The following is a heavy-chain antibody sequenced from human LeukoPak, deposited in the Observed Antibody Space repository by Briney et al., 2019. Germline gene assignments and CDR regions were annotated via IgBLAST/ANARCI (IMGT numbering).Heavy chain of an antibody. D-gene: IGHD6-19*01. J-gene: IGHJ4*02. CDR1: GYSISSGYY. Sequence: SETLSLTCAVSGYSISSGYYWGWIRQAPGKGLEWIGSIYHSGSTYYNPSLKSRVTISVDTSKNQFSLKLSSVTAADTAVYYRARHYRQWLKRGGFDYWGQGTLVTVSS. CDR3: ARHYRQWLKRGGFDY. CDR2: IYHSGST. V-gene: IGHV4-38-2*01.